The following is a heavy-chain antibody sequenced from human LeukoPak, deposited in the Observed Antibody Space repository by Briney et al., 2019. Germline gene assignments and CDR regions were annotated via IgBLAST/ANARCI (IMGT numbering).Heavy chain of an antibody. V-gene: IGHV2-70*17. CDR3: ARMTPDSPSFDY. CDR2: IDWDDDK. J-gene: IGHJ4*02. D-gene: IGHD2-15*01. CDR1: GFSLSTPEMC. Sequence: SGPTLVKPTQTLTLTCTFSGFSLSTPEMCVTWIRQPPGKALEWLARIDWDDDKFYSPSLRTRLTISKDTPKNQVVLRMTNMDPVDTGTYYCARMTPDSPSFDYWGQGALITVSS.